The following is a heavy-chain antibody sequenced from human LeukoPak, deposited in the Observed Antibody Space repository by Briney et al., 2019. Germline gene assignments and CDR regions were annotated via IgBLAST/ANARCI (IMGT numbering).Heavy chain of an antibody. CDR1: GFTVSSNY. J-gene: IGHJ3*02. D-gene: IGHD3-22*01. Sequence: GGSLRLSCAASGFTVSSNYMSWVRQAPGKGLEWVSIIYCGGSTYYADSVKGRFTISRDNSKNTLYLQMNSLRAEDTAVYYCARGYYYDSSAYYSDAFDIWGQGTMVTVSS. CDR3: ARGYYYDSSAYYSDAFDI. CDR2: IYCGGST. V-gene: IGHV3-53*01.